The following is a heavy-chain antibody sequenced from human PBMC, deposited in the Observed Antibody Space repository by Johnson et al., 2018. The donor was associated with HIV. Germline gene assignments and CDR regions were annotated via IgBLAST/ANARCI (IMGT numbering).Heavy chain of an antibody. D-gene: IGHD1-26*01. CDR2: INWTGGRT. V-gene: IGHV3-20*04. Sequence: VLLVESGGGVVRPGGSLRLSCAASGFTFDDYGMSWVRQPPGKGLEWVSGINWTGGRTGYADSVKGRLTISRDNAKNSLYLQMNSLRAEDTALFYCARAVGGSYHDAFDSWGQGTMVTVSS. CDR3: ARAVGGSYHDAFDS. CDR1: GFTFDDYG. J-gene: IGHJ3*02.